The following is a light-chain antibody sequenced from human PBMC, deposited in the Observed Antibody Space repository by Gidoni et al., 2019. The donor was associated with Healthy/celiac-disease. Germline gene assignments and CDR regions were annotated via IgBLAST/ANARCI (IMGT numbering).Light chain of an antibody. CDR2: DVS. J-gene: IGLJ3*02. CDR3: SSYTSSSTWV. V-gene: IGLV2-14*03. Sequence: QSALTQPASVTGSPGQSITISCTGTSSDVGCYNYVSWYQPHPGKAPKLMIYDVSNRPSGVSNRFSGSKSGNTASLTISVLQAEDAADYYCSSYTSSSTWVFGGGTTLTVL. CDR1: SSDVGCYNY.